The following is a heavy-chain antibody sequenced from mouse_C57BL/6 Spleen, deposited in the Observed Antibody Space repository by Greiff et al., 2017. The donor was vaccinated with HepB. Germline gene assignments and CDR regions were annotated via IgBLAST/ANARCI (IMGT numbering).Heavy chain of an antibody. J-gene: IGHJ2*01. V-gene: IGHV5-17*01. CDR2: ISSGSSTS. D-gene: IGHD2-2*01. Sequence: EVKLVESGGGLVKPGGSLKLSCAASGFTFSDYGMHWVRQAPEKGLEWVAYISSGSSTSYYADTVKGRFTISRDNAKNTLFLQMTSLRSEDTAMYYCARGGYLSFDYWGQGTTLTVSS. CDR3: ARGGYLSFDY. CDR1: GFTFSDYG.